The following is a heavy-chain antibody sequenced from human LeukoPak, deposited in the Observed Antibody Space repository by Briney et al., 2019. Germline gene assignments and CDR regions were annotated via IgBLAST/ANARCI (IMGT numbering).Heavy chain of an antibody. Sequence: SETLSLTCTVSGGSISSSSYYWGWIRQPPGKGLEWIGSIFYSGKTYYNPSLKSRVTISVDTSKNQFSLKLSSVTAADTAVYYCARVAYSGSYYFDYWGQGTLVTVSS. CDR2: IFYSGKT. J-gene: IGHJ4*02. D-gene: IGHD1-26*01. V-gene: IGHV4-39*07. CDR3: ARVAYSGSYYFDY. CDR1: GGSISSSSYY.